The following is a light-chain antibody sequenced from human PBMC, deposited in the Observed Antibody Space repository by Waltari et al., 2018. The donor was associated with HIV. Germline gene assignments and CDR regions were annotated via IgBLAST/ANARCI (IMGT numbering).Light chain of an antibody. J-gene: IGLJ2*01. CDR3: QVWDSSNEVV. Sequence: SYVLTQPPSVSVAPGKTATIPCGGNKIGSQSVHLYQQKPGQAPILIIYDNSVRHSGVPERFSGSNSGNTATLTISRVEAGDEADYYCQVWDSSNEVVFGGGTKLTVL. V-gene: IGLV3-21*04. CDR1: KIGSQS. CDR2: DNS.